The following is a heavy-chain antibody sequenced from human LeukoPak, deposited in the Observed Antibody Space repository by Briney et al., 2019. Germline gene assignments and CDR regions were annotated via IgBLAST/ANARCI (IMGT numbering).Heavy chain of an antibody. Sequence: TGGSLRLSCAASGFTFSSYAMSWVRQAPGKGLEWVSVIYSGGSTYYADSVKGRFTISRDNSKNTLYLQMNSLRAEDTAVYYCARYHLRAFDIWGQGTMVTVSS. CDR1: GFTFSSYA. CDR2: IYSGGST. J-gene: IGHJ3*02. D-gene: IGHD2-2*01. V-gene: IGHV3-53*01. CDR3: ARYHLRAFDI.